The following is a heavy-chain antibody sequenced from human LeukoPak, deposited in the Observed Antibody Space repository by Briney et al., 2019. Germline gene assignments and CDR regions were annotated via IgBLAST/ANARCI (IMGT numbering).Heavy chain of an antibody. CDR1: GFTFSSYE. J-gene: IGHJ4*02. CDR3: ASGPF. CDR2: IKQDGSEK. Sequence: GGSLRLSCAASGFTFSSYEMNWVRQAPGKGLEWVANIKQDGSEKYYVDSVKGRFTISRDNAKNSLYLQMNSLRAEDTAVYYCASGPFWGQGTLVTVSS. V-gene: IGHV3-7*01.